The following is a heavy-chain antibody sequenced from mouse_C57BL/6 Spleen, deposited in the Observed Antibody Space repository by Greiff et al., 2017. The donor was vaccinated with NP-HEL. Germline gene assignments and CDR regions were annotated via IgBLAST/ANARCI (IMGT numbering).Heavy chain of an antibody. J-gene: IGHJ3*01. D-gene: IGHD3-2*02. Sequence: EVQLQQSGTVLARPGASVKMSCKTSGYTFTSYWMHWVKQRPGQGLEWIGAIYPGNSDTSYNQKFKGKAKLTAVTSASTAYMELSSLTNEDSAVYYCTRSETAQATFAYWGQGTLVTVSA. CDR1: GYTFTSYW. CDR3: TRSETAQATFAY. CDR2: IYPGNSDT. V-gene: IGHV1-5*01.